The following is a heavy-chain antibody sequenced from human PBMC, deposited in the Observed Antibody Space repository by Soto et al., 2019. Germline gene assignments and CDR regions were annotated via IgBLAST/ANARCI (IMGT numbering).Heavy chain of an antibody. CDR2: ISSSSTI. J-gene: IGHJ4*02. CDR1: GFTFSTYS. D-gene: IGHD6-19*01. V-gene: IGHV3-48*01. CDR3: ARERGSGWTFDY. Sequence: PGGSLRLSCAASGFTFSTYSMNWVRQAPGKGLEWVSSISSSSTIYYADSVKGRFTISRDNVQNSLYLQMHSLRAEDTDMYYCARERGSGWTFDYWGQGTLVTVSS.